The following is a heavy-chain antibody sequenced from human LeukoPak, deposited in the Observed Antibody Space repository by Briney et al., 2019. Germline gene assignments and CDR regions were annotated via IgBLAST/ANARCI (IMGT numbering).Heavy chain of an antibody. CDR2: ISSEGDNK. V-gene: IGHV3-30-3*01. CDR3: AKDRTNFFYYLDV. J-gene: IGHJ6*03. CDR1: GFTFNYYA. Sequence: GRSLRLSCAASGFTFNYYALHWVRQAPGKGLEWVASISSEGDNKHYLESVKGRFTISRDNSKNTLYLQMHNPRAEDTAIYYCAKDRTNFFYYLDVWGTGTTVTVSS.